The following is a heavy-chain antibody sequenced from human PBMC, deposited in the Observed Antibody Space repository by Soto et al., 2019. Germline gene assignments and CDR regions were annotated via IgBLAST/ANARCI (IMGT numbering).Heavy chain of an antibody. CDR3: ARSRVELWFGEFPFDP. CDR2: IVVGSGNT. D-gene: IGHD3-10*01. V-gene: IGHV1-58*01. J-gene: IGHJ5*02. CDR1: GFTFTSSA. Sequence: LVKVSCKASGFTFTSSAVQWVRQARGQRLEWIGWIVVGSGNTNYAQKFQERVTITRDMSTSTAYMELSSLRSEDTAVYYCARSRVELWFGEFPFDPWGQGTLVTVSS.